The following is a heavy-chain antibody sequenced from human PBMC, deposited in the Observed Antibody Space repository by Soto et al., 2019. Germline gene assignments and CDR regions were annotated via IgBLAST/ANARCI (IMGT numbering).Heavy chain of an antibody. D-gene: IGHD2-15*01. Sequence: LGESLKISCKGSGYSFTSYWIGWVRQMPGKGLEWMGIIYPGDSDTRYSPSFQGQVTISADKSISTAYLQWSSLKASDTAMYYCARLSCSGGSCYSFDYWGQGTLVTVSS. CDR1: GYSFTSYW. J-gene: IGHJ4*02. V-gene: IGHV5-51*01. CDR3: ARLSCSGGSCYSFDY. CDR2: IYPGDSDT.